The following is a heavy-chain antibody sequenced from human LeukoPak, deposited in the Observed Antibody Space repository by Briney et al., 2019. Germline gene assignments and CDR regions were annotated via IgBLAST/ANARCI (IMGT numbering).Heavy chain of an antibody. Sequence: PGGSLRLSCAASGFTFSSYSMNWVRQAPGKRLEWVSSISSSSSYIYYADSVKGRFTISRDNAKNSLYLQMNSLRAEDTAVYYCARDMVRGVIIDRYYYYYGMDVWGQGTTVTVSS. D-gene: IGHD3-10*01. J-gene: IGHJ6*02. CDR2: ISSSSSYI. CDR1: GFTFSSYS. V-gene: IGHV3-21*01. CDR3: ARDMVRGVIIDRYYYYYGMDV.